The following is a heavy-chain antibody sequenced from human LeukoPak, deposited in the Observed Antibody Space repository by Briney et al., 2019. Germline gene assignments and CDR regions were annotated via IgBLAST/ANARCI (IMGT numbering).Heavy chain of an antibody. CDR3: ARDSSSWYAWFDP. CDR1: GFTFSDYY. J-gene: IGHJ5*02. Sequence: GGSLRLSCAASGFTFSDYYMSWIRQAPGKGLEWVSYISSSGSTIYYADSVKGRFTISRDNAKNSLYLQMNSLRAEDTAVYYCARDSSSWYAWFDPWGQGTLLTVSS. V-gene: IGHV3-11*01. CDR2: ISSSGSTI. D-gene: IGHD6-13*01.